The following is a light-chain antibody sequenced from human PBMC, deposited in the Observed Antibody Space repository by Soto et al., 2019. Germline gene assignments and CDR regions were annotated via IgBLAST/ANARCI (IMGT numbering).Light chain of an antibody. CDR2: DVT. CDR1: SSDVGGYNY. V-gene: IGLV2-11*01. Sequence: QSVLTQPRSVSGSPVQSVTVSCTGTSSDVGGYNYVSWYRQYPGEAPKLLIYDVTERLSGVPDRFSGSKSGNTASLTISGLQAEDEADYYCCSYAGGHIHYIIGTGTNVTVL. CDR3: CSYAGGHIHYI. J-gene: IGLJ1*01.